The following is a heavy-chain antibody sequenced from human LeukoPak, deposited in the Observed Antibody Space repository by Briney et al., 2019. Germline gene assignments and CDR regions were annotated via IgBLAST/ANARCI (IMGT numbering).Heavy chain of an antibody. D-gene: IGHD5-24*01. J-gene: IGHJ4*02. V-gene: IGHV3-7*04. CDR2: IKQDGSEK. CDR3: ARETEMANLDY. CDR1: GFXFSSYW. Sequence: PGGSLRLSCTASGFXFSSYWINWVRQAPGKGLEWVANIKQDGSEKYYVDSVKGRFTISRDNAKKSLYLQMNSLRAEDTAVYYCARETEMANLDYWGQGTLVTVSS.